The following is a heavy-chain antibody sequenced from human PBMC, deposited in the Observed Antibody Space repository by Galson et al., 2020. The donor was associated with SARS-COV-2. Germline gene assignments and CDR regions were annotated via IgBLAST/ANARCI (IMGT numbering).Heavy chain of an antibody. J-gene: IGHJ6*02. CDR1: GGTFSSYA. CDR3: ARDSSGSYYLSLYYYYGMDV. V-gene: IGHV1-69*13. Sequence: SVKVSCKASGGTFSSYAISWVRQAPGQGLEWMGGIIPIFGTANYAQKFQGRVTITADESTSTAYMELSSLRSEDTAVYYCARDSSGSYYLSLYYYYGMDVWGQGTTVTVSS. D-gene: IGHD3-10*01. CDR2: IIPIFGTA.